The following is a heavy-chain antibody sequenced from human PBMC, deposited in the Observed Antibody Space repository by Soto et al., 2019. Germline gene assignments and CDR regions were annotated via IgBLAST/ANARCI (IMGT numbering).Heavy chain of an antibody. CDR2: MNPNSGNT. CDR3: ARGQDVVVVAATRAFDP. J-gene: IGHJ5*02. CDR1: GYTFTSYD. V-gene: IGHV1-8*01. D-gene: IGHD2-15*01. Sequence: ASVKVSCKASGYTFTSYDINWVRQATGQGLEWMGWMNPNSGNTGYAQKFQGRVTMTRNTSISTAYMELSSLRSEDTAVYYCARGQDVVVVAATRAFDPWGQGTLVTVSS.